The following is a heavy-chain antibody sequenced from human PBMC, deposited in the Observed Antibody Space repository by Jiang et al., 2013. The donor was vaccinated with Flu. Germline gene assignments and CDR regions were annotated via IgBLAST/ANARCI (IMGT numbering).Heavy chain of an antibody. V-gene: IGHV2-5*02. CDR2: IYWDDDK. CDR3: ARLYHYDSSGSLDI. Sequence: KPTQTLTLTCTFSGFSLRTSGVGVGWIRQPPGKALEWLALIYWDDDKRYSPSLNSRLTITKDTSKNQVVLRMTNMDPVDTATYYCARLYHYDSSGSLDIWGQGTMVTVSS. J-gene: IGHJ3*02. D-gene: IGHD3-22*01. CDR1: GFSLRTSGVG.